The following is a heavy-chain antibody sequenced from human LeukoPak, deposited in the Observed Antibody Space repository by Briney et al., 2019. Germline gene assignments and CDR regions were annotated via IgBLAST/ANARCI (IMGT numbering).Heavy chain of an antibody. CDR3: ARFSIAAASDAFDI. CDR1: GGSISSYY. Sequence: SETLSLTCTVSGGSISSYYWSWIRQPPGKGLEWIGEINHSGSTNYNPSLKSRVTISVDTSKNQFSLKLSSVTAADTAVYYCARFSIAAASDAFDIWGQGTMVTVSS. J-gene: IGHJ3*02. CDR2: INHSGST. V-gene: IGHV4-34*01. D-gene: IGHD6-13*01.